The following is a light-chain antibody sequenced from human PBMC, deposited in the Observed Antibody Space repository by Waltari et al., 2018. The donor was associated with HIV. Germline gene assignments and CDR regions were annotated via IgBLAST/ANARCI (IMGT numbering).Light chain of an antibody. CDR1: QIVSSN. CDR3: QQRSRKLT. CDR2: DAS. V-gene: IGKV3-11*01. Sequence: EIVLTQSPATLSLSPGERATLFCRASQIVSSNLAWYQQKPGQAPRLLIYDASNRATGIPARFSGSGSWTDFTLTISSLEPEDFAVYYCQQRSRKLTFGGGTKVEVK. J-gene: IGKJ4*01.